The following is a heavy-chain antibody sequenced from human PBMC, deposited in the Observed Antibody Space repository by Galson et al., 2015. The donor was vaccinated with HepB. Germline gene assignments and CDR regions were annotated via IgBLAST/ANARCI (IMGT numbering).Heavy chain of an antibody. J-gene: IGHJ6*02. CDR2: INPYSGDT. D-gene: IGHD6-19*01. V-gene: IGHV1-2*04. CDR1: GYTFTAYY. CDR3: ARGTGVGVAGRAFHHYGMDV. Sequence: SVKVSCKASGYTFTAYYIHWVRQAPGQGPEWMGWINPYSGDTNYGQKFQGWVTMTRATSVTTAYMELSSLKSDDTAVYYCARGTGVGVAGRAFHHYGMDVWGQGTTVTVSS.